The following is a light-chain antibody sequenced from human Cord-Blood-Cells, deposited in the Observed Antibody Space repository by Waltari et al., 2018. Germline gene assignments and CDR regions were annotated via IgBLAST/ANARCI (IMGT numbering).Light chain of an antibody. Sequence: DIQMTQSPSSLSASVGDRVTITCRASQSISSYLNWYQQKRGKSPKLLIYAASSLQSGVPSRFSGSGSGTDFTLTISSLQPEDFATYYCQQRYSTSIPLGQGTRLEIK. V-gene: IGKV1-39*01. CDR1: QSISSY. CDR3: QQRYSTSIP. J-gene: IGKJ5*01. CDR2: AAS.